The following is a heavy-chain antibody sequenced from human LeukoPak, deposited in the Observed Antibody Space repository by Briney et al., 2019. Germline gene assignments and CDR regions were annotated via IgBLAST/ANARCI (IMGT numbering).Heavy chain of an antibody. J-gene: IGHJ4*02. CDR1: GGSITTGGYS. D-gene: IGHD6-19*01. V-gene: IGHV4-61*02. CDR2: ISTRGST. CDR3: AKSFWISGWYVGFDS. Sequence: SETLSLTCSVSGGSITTGGYSWTWIRQSAEKGLEWIGRISTRGSTTYNPSLESRVSIPLDTSKNQFSLKLNSVTAADTAVYYCAKSFWISGWYVGFDSWGQGTLVTVSS.